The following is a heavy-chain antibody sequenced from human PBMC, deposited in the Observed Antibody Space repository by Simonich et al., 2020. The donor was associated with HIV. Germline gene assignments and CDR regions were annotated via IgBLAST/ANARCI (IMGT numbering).Heavy chain of an antibody. CDR3: ARKGGGRGVYYFDY. D-gene: IGHD3-10*01. CDR1: GGTFSSFA. Sequence: QVQLVQSGAEVKKPGSSVKVSCKASGGTFSSFAFSWVRQAPGLGRAWVGEIFPFFGTANYAPMFQGRVTITADDSTSTAYMELSSLGSEDTGIYYCARKGGGRGVYYFDYWGQGTLVTVSS. J-gene: IGHJ4*02. V-gene: IGHV1-69*13. CDR2: IFPFFGTA.